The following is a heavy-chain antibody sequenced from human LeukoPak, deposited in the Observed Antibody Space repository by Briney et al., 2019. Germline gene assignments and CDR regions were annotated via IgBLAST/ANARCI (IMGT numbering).Heavy chain of an antibody. J-gene: IGHJ3*02. CDR2: MNPNSGNT. V-gene: IGHV1-8*01. Sequence: GSSVKVCCKASGYTFTSYDINWVRQATGQGLEWMGWMNPNSGNTGYAQKFQGRVTMTRNTSISTAYMELSSLRSEDTAVYYCARAIANLGAFDIWGQGTMVTVSS. CDR3: ARAIANLGAFDI. D-gene: IGHD4/OR15-4a*01. CDR1: GYTFTSYD.